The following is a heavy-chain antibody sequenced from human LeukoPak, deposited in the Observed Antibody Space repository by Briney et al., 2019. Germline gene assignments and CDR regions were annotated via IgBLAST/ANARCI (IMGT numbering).Heavy chain of an antibody. CDR3: AKAVLREYSYGGFDY. CDR1: GFTFSSYG. Sequence: PGRSLRLSCAASGFTFSSYGMHWVRQAPGKGLEWVAVISYDGSNKYYADSVKGRFTISRDNSKNTLYLQMNSLRAEDTAVYYCAKAVLREYSYGGFDYWGQGTLVTVSS. CDR2: ISYDGSNK. V-gene: IGHV3-30*18. D-gene: IGHD5-18*01. J-gene: IGHJ4*02.